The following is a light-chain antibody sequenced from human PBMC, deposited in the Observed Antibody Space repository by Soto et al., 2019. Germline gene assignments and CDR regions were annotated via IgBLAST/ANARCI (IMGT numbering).Light chain of an antibody. J-gene: IGKJ4*01. Sequence: DIQMTQSPSSLSASVGDRVTITCRASQNINNFLHWYQQKLGKAPKLLIYAASSLQSGVPSRISGSGSGTDFTLTISSLQPEDFATYYCQQSYSTLLTFGGGTKVEIK. V-gene: IGKV1-39*01. CDR2: AAS. CDR3: QQSYSTLLT. CDR1: QNINNF.